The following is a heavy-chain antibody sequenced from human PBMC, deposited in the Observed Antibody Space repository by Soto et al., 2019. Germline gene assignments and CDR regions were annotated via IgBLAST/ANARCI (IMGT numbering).Heavy chain of an antibody. J-gene: IGHJ5*01. D-gene: IGHD2-8*02. V-gene: IGHV1-8*02. CDR3: TRADGAETFDF. CDR1: GYTFTSYV. CDR2: MSANSGNT. Sequence: ASVKVSCKASGYTFTSYVISWVRQAPGHGLEWMGWMSANSGNTGYAQNFQGRVTMTTNTATGTAYMELSSLRSDDTATYYCTRADGAETFDFWGQGTRVTVSS.